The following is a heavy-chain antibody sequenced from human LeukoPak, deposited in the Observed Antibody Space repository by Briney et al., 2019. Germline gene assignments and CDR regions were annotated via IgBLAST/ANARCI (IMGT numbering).Heavy chain of an antibody. Sequence: PSETLSLTCTVSGGSISSYYWSWIRQPPGKGLEWIGYIYYSGSTNYNPSLKSRVTISIDTSKNQFSLRLTSVTAADTAVYYCARATGGNSAYWGQGTLVTVSS. CDR2: IYYSGST. V-gene: IGHV4-59*01. D-gene: IGHD4-23*01. CDR1: GGSISSYY. CDR3: ARATGGNSAY. J-gene: IGHJ4*02.